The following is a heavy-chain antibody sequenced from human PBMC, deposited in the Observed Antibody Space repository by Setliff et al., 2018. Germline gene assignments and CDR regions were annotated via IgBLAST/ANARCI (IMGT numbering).Heavy chain of an antibody. J-gene: IGHJ6*03. Sequence: GASLTISCKGSGYTFTQKWIGWVRQMPGKGLEWMGVIYPGDSDIRYSPSFQGQVTISADKSINTAYLQWSSLKASDTATYYCARHIAGYADGHYTATYSYYYMDVWGQGTTVTVSS. V-gene: IGHV5-51*01. CDR2: IYPGDSDI. CDR3: ARHIAGYADGHYTATYSYYYMDV. CDR1: GYTFTQKW. D-gene: IGHD4-17*01.